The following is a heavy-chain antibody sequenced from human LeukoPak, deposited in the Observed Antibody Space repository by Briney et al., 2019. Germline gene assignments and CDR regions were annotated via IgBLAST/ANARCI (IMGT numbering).Heavy chain of an antibody. V-gene: IGHV3-30-3*01. CDR2: ISYDGSNK. D-gene: IGHD6-25*01. CDR3: ARESRY. CDR1: GFTFSSYA. Sequence: GGSLTLSCAASGFTFSSYAMHWVRQAPGKGLEWVAVISYDGSNKYYADSVKGRFTISRDNSKNTLYLQMDSLRAEDRAVYCCARESRYWGQGTLVTVSS. J-gene: IGHJ4*02.